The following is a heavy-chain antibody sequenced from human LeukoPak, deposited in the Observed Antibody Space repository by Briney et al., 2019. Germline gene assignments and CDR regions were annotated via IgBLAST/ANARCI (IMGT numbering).Heavy chain of an antibody. CDR3: ARHAGIAAAAFDY. CDR2: INHSGST. D-gene: IGHD6-13*01. V-gene: IGHV4-34*01. Sequence: PSETLSLTCTVYGGSFSGYYWSWIRQPPGKGLEWIGEINHSGSTNYNPSLKSRVTISVDTSKNQFSLKLSSMTAADTAVYYCARHAGIAAAAFDYWGQGTLVTVSS. CDR1: GGSFSGYY. J-gene: IGHJ4*02.